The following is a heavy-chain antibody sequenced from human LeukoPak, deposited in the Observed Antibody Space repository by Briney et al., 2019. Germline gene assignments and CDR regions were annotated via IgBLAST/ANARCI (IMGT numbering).Heavy chain of an antibody. CDR3: ARLTHSGSYYYYYYMDV. D-gene: IGHD1-26*01. CDR2: IYPGDSDT. V-gene: IGHV5-51*01. Sequence: GESLKISFKGSGYSFTSYWIGWVRQMPGKGLEWMGIIYPGDSDTRYSPSFQGQVTISADKSISAAYLQWSSLKASDTAMYYCARLTHSGSYYYYYYMDVWGKGTTVTVSS. CDR1: GYSFTSYW. J-gene: IGHJ6*03.